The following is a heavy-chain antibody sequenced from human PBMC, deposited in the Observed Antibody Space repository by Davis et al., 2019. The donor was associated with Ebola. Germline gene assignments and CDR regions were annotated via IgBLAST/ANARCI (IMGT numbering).Heavy chain of an antibody. V-gene: IGHV4-59*05. Sequence: SETLSLTCTVSGGSMSSYYWGWIRQPPGKGLEWIGSIYYRGTTFYNPSLKSRVTISADTSKNQFSLKLSSVTAADTAVYYCAKGFCTNGVCYSFFPWGQGTLVTVSS. CDR1: GGSMSSYY. CDR3: AKGFCTNGVCYSFFP. D-gene: IGHD2-8*01. J-gene: IGHJ5*02. CDR2: IYYRGTT.